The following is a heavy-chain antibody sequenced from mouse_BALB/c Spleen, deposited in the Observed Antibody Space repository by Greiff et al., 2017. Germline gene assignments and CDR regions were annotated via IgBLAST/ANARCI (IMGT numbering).Heavy chain of an antibody. CDR1: GFTFSSFG. D-gene: IGHD1-2*01. CDR2: ISSGSSTI. J-gene: IGHJ4*01. Sequence: EVQRVESGGGLVQPGGSRKLSCAASGFTFSSFGMHWVRQAPEKGLEWVAYISSGSSTIYYADTVKGRFTISRDNPKNTLFLQMTSLRSEDTAMYYCARWTTAKDYAMDYWGQGTSVTVSS. V-gene: IGHV5-17*02. CDR3: ARWTTAKDYAMDY.